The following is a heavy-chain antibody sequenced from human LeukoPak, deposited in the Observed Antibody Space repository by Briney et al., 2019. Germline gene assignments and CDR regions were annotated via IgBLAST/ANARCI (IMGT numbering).Heavy chain of an antibody. D-gene: IGHD3-22*01. V-gene: IGHV4-59*12. CDR3: AREDYYDSSGYEKATYMDV. J-gene: IGHJ6*03. Sequence: SETLSLTCTVSGGSISSYYWSWIRQPPGKGLEWIGYIYYSGSTNYNPSLKSRVTISVDTSKIQFSLKLSSVTAADTAVYYCAREDYYDSSGYEKATYMDVWGKGTTVTVSS. CDR1: GGSISSYY. CDR2: IYYSGST.